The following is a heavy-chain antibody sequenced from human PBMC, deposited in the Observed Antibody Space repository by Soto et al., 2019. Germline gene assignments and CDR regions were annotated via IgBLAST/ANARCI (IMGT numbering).Heavy chain of an antibody. Sequence: QVQLVESGGGVVQPGRSLRLSCAASGFTFSSYGMHWVRQAPGKGLEWVAVIWYDGSNKYYADSVKGRFTISRDNSXXTLYLQMNSLRAEDTAVYYCAREGCSGGSCYPIGEWGQGTLVTVSS. D-gene: IGHD2-15*01. V-gene: IGHV3-33*01. CDR1: GFTFSSYG. CDR3: AREGCSGGSCYPIGE. CDR2: IWYDGSNK. J-gene: IGHJ4*02.